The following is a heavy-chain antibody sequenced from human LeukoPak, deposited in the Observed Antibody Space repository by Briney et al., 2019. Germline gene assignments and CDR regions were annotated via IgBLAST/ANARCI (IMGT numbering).Heavy chain of an antibody. D-gene: IGHD3-22*01. CDR3: ARGHYDSSGLCDF. V-gene: IGHV3-74*01. J-gene: IGHJ4*02. CDR1: GFTFSNYW. Sequence: GGSLRLSCAASGFTFSNYWMHWVRQAPGKGLVWVSRINSDGINTSYADSVKGRFTISRDNSKNTLYLQVNSLRAADTAVYYCARGHYDSSGLCDFWGQGTLVTVSS. CDR2: INSDGINT.